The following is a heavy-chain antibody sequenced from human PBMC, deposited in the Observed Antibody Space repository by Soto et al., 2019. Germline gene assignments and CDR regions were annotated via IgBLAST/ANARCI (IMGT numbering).Heavy chain of an antibody. CDR3: ARHVPAAGYYYGMDV. Sequence: QVQLVQSGAEVKKPGSSVKVSCKASGGTFRSYAISWVRQAPGQGLEWMGGIIPIFGTANYAQKFQGRVTITADESTSTAYMELSSLRSEDTAVYYCARHVPAAGYYYGMDVWGHGTKVTVSS. CDR2: IIPIFGTA. D-gene: IGHD2-2*01. J-gene: IGHJ6*02. V-gene: IGHV1-69*12. CDR1: GGTFRSYA.